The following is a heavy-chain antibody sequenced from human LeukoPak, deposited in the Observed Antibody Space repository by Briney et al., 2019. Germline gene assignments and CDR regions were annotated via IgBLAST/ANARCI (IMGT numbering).Heavy chain of an antibody. CDR2: ISSDGNNK. CDR3: VRDLTYGARFDY. CDR1: GFTFTDYA. V-gene: IGHV3-30*04. Sequence: GTSLRLSCVGSGFTFTDYAIHWLRQAPGKGMESVAFISSDGNNKFYADSLKGRVTISRDNFRTTVFLDMSTLRPEDTALYYCVRDLTYGARFDYWGQGTQVTVSS. J-gene: IGHJ4*02. D-gene: IGHD3-9*01.